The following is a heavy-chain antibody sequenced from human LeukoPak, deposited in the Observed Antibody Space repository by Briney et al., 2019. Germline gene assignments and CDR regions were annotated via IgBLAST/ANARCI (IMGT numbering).Heavy chain of an antibody. V-gene: IGHV3-53*01. D-gene: IGHD6-19*01. Sequence: GGSLRLSCAASGFAVSGSHMSWVRQAPGKGLEWVSSIYSAGNTYYADSVKGRFTISRDNSKNTVYLQMNSLRADDTAVYYCARGGYSSPWATLHYWGQGTLVTVSS. CDR3: ARGGYSSPWATLHY. CDR2: IYSAGNT. J-gene: IGHJ4*02. CDR1: GFAVSGSH.